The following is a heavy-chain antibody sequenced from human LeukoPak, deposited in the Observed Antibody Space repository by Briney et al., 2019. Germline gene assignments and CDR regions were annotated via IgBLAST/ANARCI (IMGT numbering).Heavy chain of an antibody. Sequence: GGSLRLSCAASGFTFDDYAMHWVRQAPGKGLEWVSGISWNSGSIGYADSVKGRFTISRDNAKNSLYLQMNSLRAEDTALYYCAKDGLKDYYDSSGYYYVGYFQHWGQGTLVTVSS. CDR3: AKDGLKDYYDSSGYYYVGYFQH. D-gene: IGHD3-22*01. J-gene: IGHJ1*01. CDR1: GFTFDDYA. CDR2: ISWNSGSI. V-gene: IGHV3-9*01.